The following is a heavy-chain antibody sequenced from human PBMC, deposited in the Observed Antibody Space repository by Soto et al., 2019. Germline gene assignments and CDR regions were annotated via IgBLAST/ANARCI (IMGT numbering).Heavy chain of an antibody. V-gene: IGHV3-9*01. Sequence: EVQLVESGGGLVQPGRSLSLSCAASGFTFDDYAMHWVRQAPGKGLEWVSGIDWNSDGIAYADSVKGRFTISRDNAKNSLYLQMNSLGAEDTALYYCVRTYGSGSYSKYRYFDYWGQGTLVTVSS. J-gene: IGHJ4*02. CDR1: GFTFDDYA. CDR2: IDWNSDGI. D-gene: IGHD3-10*01. CDR3: VRTYGSGSYSKYRYFDY.